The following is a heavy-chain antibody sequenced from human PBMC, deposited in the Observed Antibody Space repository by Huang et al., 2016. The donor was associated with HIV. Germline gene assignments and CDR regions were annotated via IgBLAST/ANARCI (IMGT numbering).Heavy chain of an antibody. CDR2: LSTDGTIK. D-gene: IGHD3-10*01. CDR1: GFAFSSFA. J-gene: IGHJ4*02. V-gene: IGHV3-30*01. Sequence: QVQMVESGGGVVQPGRSLRLSCSPSGFAFSSFAMHWFRQAPGKGLHWLAVLSTDGTIKNYADSVRGLLTISRDNSKGTVYLQMNSLRPEDTAVYSCARTGSYYYGSGIYHFGDYWGQGTLVTVSS. CDR3: ARTGSYYYGSGIYHFGDY.